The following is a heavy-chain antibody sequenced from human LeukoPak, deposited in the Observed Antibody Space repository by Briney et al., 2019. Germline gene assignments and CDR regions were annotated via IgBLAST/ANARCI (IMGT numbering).Heavy chain of an antibody. D-gene: IGHD3-3*01. V-gene: IGHV4-39*01. Sequence: PSETLSLTCTVSGASISSSSNYWGWIRQPPGKGLEWIGNIYYSGSTYYNPSLKSRVTVSLDTSKNQFSLKLSSVTAADTAMYYCARHFGYYDLWSGYTDYWGQGTLVTVSS. CDR3: ARHFGYYDLWSGYTDY. CDR2: IYYSGST. J-gene: IGHJ4*02. CDR1: GASISSSSNY.